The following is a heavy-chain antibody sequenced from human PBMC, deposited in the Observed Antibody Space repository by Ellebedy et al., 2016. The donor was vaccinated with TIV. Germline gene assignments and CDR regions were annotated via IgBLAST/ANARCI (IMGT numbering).Heavy chain of an antibody. CDR1: GYSFTTYW. CDR3: ARLATYYDFWSALDV. D-gene: IGHD3-3*01. V-gene: IGHV5-51*01. J-gene: IGHJ6*02. CDR2: IYPGDSDT. Sequence: GESLKISCKGSGYSFTTYWIGWVRQMPGKGLEWLGIIYPGDSDTRYSPSFQGQVTISADKSISTAYLQWSSLKASDTAMYYCARLATYYDFWSALDVWGQGTTVTVSS.